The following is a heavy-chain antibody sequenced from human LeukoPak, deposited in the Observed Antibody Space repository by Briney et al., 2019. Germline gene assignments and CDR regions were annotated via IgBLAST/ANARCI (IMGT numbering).Heavy chain of an antibody. D-gene: IGHD2-2*01. Sequence: GGSLRLSCAASGFPFSNYGMHWVRQAPGKGLEWVAFLRYDGGANSYADSVKGRFTISRDNAKNSLYLQMNSLRAEDTAVYYCASLGYCSSTSCPNPFDIWGQGTMVTVSS. V-gene: IGHV3-30*02. CDR3: ASLGYCSSTSCPNPFDI. CDR1: GFPFSNYG. J-gene: IGHJ3*02. CDR2: LRYDGGAN.